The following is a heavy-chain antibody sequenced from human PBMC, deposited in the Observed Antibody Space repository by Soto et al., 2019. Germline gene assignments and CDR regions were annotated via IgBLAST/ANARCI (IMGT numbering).Heavy chain of an antibody. D-gene: IGHD2-21*02. J-gene: IGHJ4*02. V-gene: IGHV4-59*01. CDR1: GGSLTNFY. CDR2: VHAIGTT. CDR3: ARATAMYNSSSGCFDS. Sequence: QVLLQESRPGLVKPSENLSLTCTVSGGSLTNFYWGWVRQPPGKGLEWIGYVHAIGTTNYNSSLRRQVSISVGSSRTPFSPKLSSVIAAATAVHYCARATAMYNSSSGCFDSWGQGPVVTVSS.